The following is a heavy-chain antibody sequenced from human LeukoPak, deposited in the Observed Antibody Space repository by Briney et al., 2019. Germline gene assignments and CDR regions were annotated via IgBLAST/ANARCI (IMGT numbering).Heavy chain of an antibody. CDR1: GGSISSSSYY. Sequence: SETLSLTCTVSGGSISSSSYYWSWIRQPPGKGLEWIGYIYYSGSTNYNPSLKSRVTISVDTSKNQFSLKLSSVTAADTAVYYCAKEIYDYVWGSYRHNWFDPWGQGTLVTVSS. CDR3: AKEIYDYVWGSYRHNWFDP. D-gene: IGHD3-16*02. CDR2: IYYSGST. J-gene: IGHJ5*02. V-gene: IGHV4-61*01.